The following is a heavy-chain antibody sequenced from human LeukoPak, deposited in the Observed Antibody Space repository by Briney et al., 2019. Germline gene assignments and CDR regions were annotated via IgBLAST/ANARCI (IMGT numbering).Heavy chain of an antibody. CDR3: ARRSGSYRGFDF. CDR1: GYSFSNYW. D-gene: IGHD1-26*01. CDR2: IYPGDSDT. J-gene: IGHJ4*02. V-gene: IGHV5-51*01. Sequence: GESLQISCQGSGYSFSNYWIGWVRHMPGKGLEWMGIIYPGDSDTTHSPSFQGQVTISADKSISTAYLQWSSLKASDTAMYYCARRSGSYRGFDFWGQGTLVTVSS.